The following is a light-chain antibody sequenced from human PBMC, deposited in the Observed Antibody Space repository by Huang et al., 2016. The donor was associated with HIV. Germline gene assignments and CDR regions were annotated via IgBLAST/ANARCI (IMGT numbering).Light chain of an antibody. CDR2: SAS. Sequence: DIQMTQSPSSLSASVGDRVTVTGRASQGISNYLAWFQQKPGKAPKSLIYSASTLQTGVPSRFSGSGSGTDFTLTISGLQPDDSATYYCHQYYSFPYTFGQGTKLDIK. J-gene: IGKJ2*01. CDR1: QGISNY. V-gene: IGKV1-16*01. CDR3: HQYYSFPYT.